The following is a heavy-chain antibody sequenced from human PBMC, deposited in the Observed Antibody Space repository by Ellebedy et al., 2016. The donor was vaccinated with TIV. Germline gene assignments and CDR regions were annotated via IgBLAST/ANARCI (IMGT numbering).Heavy chain of an antibody. Sequence: ASVKVSXXASGGTFSSYAISWVRQAPGQGLEWMGIINPSGGSTSYAQKFQGRVTMTRDTSISTAYMELSRLRSDDTAVYYCARSTTGTQGDWFDPWGQGTLVTVSS. CDR3: ARSTTGTQGDWFDP. CDR1: GGTFSSYA. V-gene: IGHV1-46*01. D-gene: IGHD1-1*01. CDR2: INPSGGST. J-gene: IGHJ5*02.